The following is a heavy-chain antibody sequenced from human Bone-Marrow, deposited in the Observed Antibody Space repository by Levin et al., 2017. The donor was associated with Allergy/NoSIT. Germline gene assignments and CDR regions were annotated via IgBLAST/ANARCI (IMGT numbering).Heavy chain of an antibody. CDR3: ARDRSSFGSGSYSYGMDV. J-gene: IGHJ6*02. Sequence: AGGSLRLSCAASGFIFSDYYMSWIRQVPGRGLEWISYITDNGDNRYYADSVKGRFTISRDNAKNSVYLQMNGLKTDDTAVYYCARDRSSFGSGSYSYGMDVWGQGTTVTVSS. CDR2: ITDNGDNR. V-gene: IGHV3-11*01. CDR1: GFIFSDYY. D-gene: IGHD3-10*01.